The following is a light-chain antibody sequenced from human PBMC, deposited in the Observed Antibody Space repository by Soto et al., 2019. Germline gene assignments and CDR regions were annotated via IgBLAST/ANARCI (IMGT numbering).Light chain of an antibody. CDR1: QSVSSNY. CDR3: QQYGWSPPYT. Sequence: EIVLTQSPGTLSLSPGERATLSCRASQSVSSNYLAWYQQKPGQAPRLLIYGASSRATGIPDRFSGSGSGTDFTLTISGLEPEDCAVYYCQQYGWSPPYTFGRGTKLDIK. J-gene: IGKJ2*01. V-gene: IGKV3-20*01. CDR2: GAS.